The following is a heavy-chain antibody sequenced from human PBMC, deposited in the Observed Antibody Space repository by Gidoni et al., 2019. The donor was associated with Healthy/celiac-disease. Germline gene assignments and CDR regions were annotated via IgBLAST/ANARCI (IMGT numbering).Heavy chain of an antibody. CDR2: IYHSGSP. CDR3: ARVPFYYYYGMDV. V-gene: IGHV4-4*02. J-gene: IGHJ6*02. CDR1: GGSVSCSNW. Sequence: QVQLQESGPGLVKPSGPLSRTCAVSGGSVSCSNWWRWVRQPPGKRLAWIGEIYHSGSPNYNPSLKIRVTISVDKSKNQFSLKLSSVTAADTAVYYCARVPFYYYYGMDVWGQGTTVTVSS.